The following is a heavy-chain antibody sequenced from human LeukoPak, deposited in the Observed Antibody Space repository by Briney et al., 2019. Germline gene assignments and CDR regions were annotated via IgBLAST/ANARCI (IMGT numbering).Heavy chain of an antibody. CDR3: ARSVEGSFDY. J-gene: IGHJ4*02. CDR1: GFKFSVYT. Sequence: GGSLRLSCAPSGFKFSVYTMNWVRHAPGKGLEWVSYMTSDTKTIYYAVSVQGRFTISRDNAKNSVYLQMDSLRHEDTAVYYCARSVEGSFDYWGQGTLVTV. D-gene: IGHD3-3*01. V-gene: IGHV3-48*02. CDR2: MTSDTKTI.